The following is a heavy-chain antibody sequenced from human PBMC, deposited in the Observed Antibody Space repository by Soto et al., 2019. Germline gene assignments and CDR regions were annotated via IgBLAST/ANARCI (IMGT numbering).Heavy chain of an antibody. J-gene: IGHJ3*02. CDR3: ASTLWLPWAFDI. CDR2: IYYSGST. D-gene: IGHD5-18*01. CDR1: GGSISSYY. Sequence: SETLSLTCTVSGGSISSYYWSWIRQPPGKGLEWTGYIYYSGSTNYNPSLKSRVTISVDTSKNQFSLKLSSVTAADTAVYYCASTLWLPWAFDIWGQGTMVTVSS. V-gene: IGHV4-59*08.